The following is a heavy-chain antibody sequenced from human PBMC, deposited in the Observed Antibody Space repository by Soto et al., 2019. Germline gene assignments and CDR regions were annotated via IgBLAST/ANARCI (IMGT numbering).Heavy chain of an antibody. D-gene: IGHD2-8*01. CDR2: IIPIFGTA. V-gene: IGHV1-69*13. CDR1: GGTFTSYA. CDR3: TTKGYTRYCTNCVCEPCDVMDV. J-gene: IGHJ6*01. Sequence: SVKVSCKASGGTFTSYAISWVRQAPGQGLEWMGGIIPIFGTANYAQKFQGRVTITADESTSTAYMELSSLRSEDTAVYYCTTKGYTRYCTNCVCEPCDVMDVCGQGTTVTVSS.